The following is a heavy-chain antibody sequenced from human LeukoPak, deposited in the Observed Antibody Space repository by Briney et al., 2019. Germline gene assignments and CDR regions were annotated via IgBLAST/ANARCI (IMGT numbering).Heavy chain of an antibody. Sequence: SETLSLTCTVSGDSISTSKSYWGWIRQPPLKGLEWIGSIYYSGNTYYNASLKSRVTISVDTSKNQFSLKLSSVTAADTAVYYCARGKYYFDYWGQGTLVTVSS. V-gene: IGHV4-39*01. CDR3: ARGKYYFDY. D-gene: IGHD3-10*01. CDR2: IYYSGNT. J-gene: IGHJ4*02. CDR1: GDSISTSKSY.